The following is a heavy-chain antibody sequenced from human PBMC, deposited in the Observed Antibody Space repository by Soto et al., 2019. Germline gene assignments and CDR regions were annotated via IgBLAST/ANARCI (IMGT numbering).Heavy chain of an antibody. CDR1: GFTLSSYS. CDR3: ARGIGSFATGASYMDV. CDR2: MSSGGTNI. Sequence: GGSLRLSCAASGFTLSSYSMNWVRQAPGKGLEWVSYMSSGGTNIHYADSVKGRFTISRDNAKNSLYLQMISLRPEDTAVYYCARGIGSFATGASYMDVWGKGTTVTVSS. D-gene: IGHD3-9*01. V-gene: IGHV3-48*01. J-gene: IGHJ6*03.